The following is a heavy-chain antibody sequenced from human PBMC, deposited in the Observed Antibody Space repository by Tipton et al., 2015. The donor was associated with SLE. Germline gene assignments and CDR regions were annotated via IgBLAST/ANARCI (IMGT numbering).Heavy chain of an antibody. CDR3: AKGSMTTTGGNGMDV. D-gene: IGHD1-26*01. J-gene: IGHJ6*02. V-gene: IGHV3-43*01. CDR2: ISWDGRIT. Sequence: SLRLSCAASGFTFGDYTIHWVRQRPGKGLEWVSLISWDGRITSYSDSVKGRFTVSRDNSKNSLYLQMHSLTTEDTAMYYCAKGSMTTTGGNGMDVWGQGTTVTVS. CDR1: GFTFGDYT.